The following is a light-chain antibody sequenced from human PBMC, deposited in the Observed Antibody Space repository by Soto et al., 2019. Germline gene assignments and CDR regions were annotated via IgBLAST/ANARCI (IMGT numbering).Light chain of an antibody. CDR2: GKN. V-gene: IGLV1-40*01. J-gene: IGLJ3*02. CDR1: ISNIGAGYD. Sequence: QAVLTQPPSVSGAPGQRVTISCTGSISNIGAGYDVHWYKQLPGKAPKLLSFGKNNRPSGVPDRFSGSKFGPSASLAITGLQDDDEAEYYCQSYDRSLSGTVLGGGTKLTVL. CDR3: QSYDRSLSGTV.